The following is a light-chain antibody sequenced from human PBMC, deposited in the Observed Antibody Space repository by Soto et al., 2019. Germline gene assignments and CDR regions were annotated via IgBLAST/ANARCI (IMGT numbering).Light chain of an antibody. J-gene: IGLJ1*01. CDR3: SSYTSSTTV. V-gene: IGLV2-14*01. CDR1: SSDVGGYNY. Sequence: QSALTQPASVSGSPGQSITISCTGTSSDVGGYNYVSWYQQRPDRAPKLMIYEVSNRPSGVSNRFSGSKSGNMASLTISGLQAEDEADYYCSSYTSSTTVFGTGTKLTVL. CDR2: EVS.